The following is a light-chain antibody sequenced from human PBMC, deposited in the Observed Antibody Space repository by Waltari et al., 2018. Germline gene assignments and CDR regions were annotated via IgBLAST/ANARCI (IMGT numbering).Light chain of an antibody. Sequence: DIQMTQSPTTLSASVGDRVTITCRASQSISSWLAWYQQKPGKATKLLIYKASSLESGVPSRFSGSGSGTEFTLTISSLQPDDFATYYCQQYNSYPFTFGQGTKLAIK. V-gene: IGKV1-5*03. CDR3: QQYNSYPFT. CDR2: KAS. CDR1: QSISSW. J-gene: IGKJ2*01.